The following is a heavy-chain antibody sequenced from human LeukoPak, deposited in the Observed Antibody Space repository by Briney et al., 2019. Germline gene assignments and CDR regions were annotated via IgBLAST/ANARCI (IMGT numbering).Heavy chain of an antibody. CDR1: GFTFSSYD. D-gene: IGHD3-3*01. CDR3: AREHYDSGPYCFDY. Sequence: GGSLRLSCTASGFTFSSYDMHWVRQGTGKGLEWVSAIGTAGDTYYGGSVKGRFTISRDNAKNSLYLQMNSLRAEDTAVYYCAREHYDSGPYCFDYWGQGTLVTVSS. J-gene: IGHJ4*02. CDR2: IGTAGDT. V-gene: IGHV3-13*01.